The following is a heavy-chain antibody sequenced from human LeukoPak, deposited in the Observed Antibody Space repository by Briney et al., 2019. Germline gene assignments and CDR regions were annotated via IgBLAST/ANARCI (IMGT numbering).Heavy chain of an antibody. D-gene: IGHD3-3*01. CDR1: GFTLSSYS. J-gene: IGHJ3*02. V-gene: IGHV3-21*01. CDR3: ARELRGSLLEWLSGFIDI. CDR2: ISSSSSYI. Sequence: KAGGSLRLSCAASGFTLSSYSMNWVRQAPGKGLEWVSSISSSSSYIYYADSVKGRFTISRDNAKNSLYLQMNSLRAEDTAVYYCARELRGSLLEWLSGFIDIWGQGTMVTVSS.